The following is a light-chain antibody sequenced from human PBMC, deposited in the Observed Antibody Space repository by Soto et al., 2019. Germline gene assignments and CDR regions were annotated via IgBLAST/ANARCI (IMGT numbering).Light chain of an antibody. CDR2: EVS. CDR3: CSYAGSSTYV. J-gene: IGLJ1*01. V-gene: IGLV2-23*02. Sequence: QSVLTQPASVSGSPGQSITISCTGTSSDVGGYNFVSSYQQHPGKAPNLMIYEVSDRPSGVSNRFSGSKSGNTASLTISGLQAEDEADYYCCSYAGSSTYVFGTGTKVTVL. CDR1: SSDVGGYNF.